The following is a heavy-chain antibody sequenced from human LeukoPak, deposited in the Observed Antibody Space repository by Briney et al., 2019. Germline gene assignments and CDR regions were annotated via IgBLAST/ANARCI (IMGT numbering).Heavy chain of an antibody. D-gene: IGHD6-19*01. CDR3: ARRIAVAGTGYYGMDV. Sequence: GESLKISCKGSGYSFGNYWIGWVRQMPGRGLEWMGIIYPGDSDTKYNPSFQGQVTISADTAISTIYLQWSSLKASDTAMYYCARRIAVAGTGYYGMDVWGQGTTVTVSS. CDR1: GYSFGNYW. V-gene: IGHV5-51*01. CDR2: IYPGDSDT. J-gene: IGHJ6*02.